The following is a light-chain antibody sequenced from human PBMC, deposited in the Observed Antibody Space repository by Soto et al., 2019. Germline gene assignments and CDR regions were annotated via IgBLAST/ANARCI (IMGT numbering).Light chain of an antibody. CDR1: QSIRIW. V-gene: IGKV1-5*01. J-gene: IGKJ1*01. Sequence: DIQMTQSPSTLSASVGDRVTITCRASQSIRIWLAWYQQKPGKAPKLLIYDASSLEIGVPSRFSGSGSGTEFSLTINSLQPDDFAIYYCQQYNTSSWTFGQGTKVDI. CDR3: QQYNTSSWT. CDR2: DAS.